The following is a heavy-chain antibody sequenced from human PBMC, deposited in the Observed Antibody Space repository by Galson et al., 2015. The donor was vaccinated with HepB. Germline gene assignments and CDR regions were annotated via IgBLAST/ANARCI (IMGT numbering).Heavy chain of an antibody. CDR1: GFTFSSYS. CDR2: IKQDGSER. J-gene: IGHJ6*02. Sequence: SLRLSCAASGFTFSSYSMSWVRQAPGKGLEWVANIKQDGSERYYVDSVKGRFTISRDNAKNSLYLQMNSLRAEDTAVYYCARERFSRDSSGYSPVYYDYGMDDWGQGTTVTVSS. V-gene: IGHV3-7*03. D-gene: IGHD3-22*01. CDR3: ARERFSRDSSGYSPVYYDYGMDD.